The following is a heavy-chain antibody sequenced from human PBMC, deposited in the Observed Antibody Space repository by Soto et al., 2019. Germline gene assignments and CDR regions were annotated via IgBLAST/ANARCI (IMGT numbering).Heavy chain of an antibody. J-gene: IGHJ4*02. V-gene: IGHV4-34*01. CDR1: GGSFSGYY. Sequence: SETLSLTCAVYGGSFSGYYWSWIRQPPGKGLEWIGEINHSGSTNYNPSLKSRATISVDTSKNQFSLKLSSVTAADTAVYYCARPVSDLWSGPLFNYWGQGTLVTVSS. CDR3: ARPVSDLWSGPLFNY. D-gene: IGHD3-3*01. CDR2: INHSGST.